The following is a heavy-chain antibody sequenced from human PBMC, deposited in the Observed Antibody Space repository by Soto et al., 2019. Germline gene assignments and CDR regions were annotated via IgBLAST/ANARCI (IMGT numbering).Heavy chain of an antibody. CDR2: IIPILGIA. CDR1: GGTFSSYT. V-gene: IGHV1-69*02. CDR3: ARGGGYDRTSKDKYIWFGP. D-gene: IGHD5-12*01. Sequence: QVQLVQSGAEVKKPGSSVKVSCKASGGTFSSYTISWVRQAPGQGLEWMGRIIPILGIANYAQKFQGRVKITADKSTSTADMDLSSLRAEDTGVYYCARGGGYDRTSKDKYIWFGPWGQRTLVTVSS. J-gene: IGHJ5*02.